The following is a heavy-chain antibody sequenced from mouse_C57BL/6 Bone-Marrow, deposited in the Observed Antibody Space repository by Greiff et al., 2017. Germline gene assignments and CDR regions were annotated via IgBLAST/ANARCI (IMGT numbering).Heavy chain of an antibody. CDR1: GFTFSSYG. J-gene: IGHJ1*03. CDR2: ISSGGSYT. Sequence: EVKLVESGGDLVKPGGSLKLSCAASGFTFSSYGMSWVRQTPDKRLEWVATISSGGSYTYYPDSVKGRFTISRDNAKNTLYLQMSSLKSEDTAMYYCARIITTVVPHFDVWGTGTTVTVSS. D-gene: IGHD1-1*01. V-gene: IGHV5-6*01. CDR3: ARIITTVVPHFDV.